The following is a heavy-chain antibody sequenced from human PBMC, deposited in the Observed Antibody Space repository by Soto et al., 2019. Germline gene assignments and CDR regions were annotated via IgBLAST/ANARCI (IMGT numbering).Heavy chain of an antibody. Sequence: PGGSLGLSCAASGFSFSSYGMHWVRQAPGKGLEWVAVISYDGSNKYYADSVKGRFTISRDNSKNTLYLQMNSLRAEDTAVYYCAKGDHWNVDYWGQGNLVTVSS. J-gene: IGHJ4*02. CDR3: AKGDHWNVDY. D-gene: IGHD1-1*01. CDR1: GFSFSSYG. CDR2: ISYDGSNK. V-gene: IGHV3-30*18.